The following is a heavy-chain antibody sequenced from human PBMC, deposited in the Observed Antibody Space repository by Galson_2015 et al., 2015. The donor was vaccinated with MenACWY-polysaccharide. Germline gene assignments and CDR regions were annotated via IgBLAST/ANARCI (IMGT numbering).Heavy chain of an antibody. Sequence: SVKVSCKASGYTFTSYAMNWVRQAPGQGLEWMGWINTNTGNPTYAQGFTGRVVFSLDTSVSTAYLQISSLKAEDTAVYYCARDTKQKVTTVPTGRFDYGGQGTLVTVSS. CDR1: GYTFTSYA. J-gene: IGHJ4*02. D-gene: IGHD4-17*01. CDR3: ARDTKQKVTTVPTGRFDY. CDR2: INTNTGNP. V-gene: IGHV7-4-1*02.